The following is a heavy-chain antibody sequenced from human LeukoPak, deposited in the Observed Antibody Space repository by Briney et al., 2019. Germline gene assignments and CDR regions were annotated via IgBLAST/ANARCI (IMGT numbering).Heavy chain of an antibody. CDR1: GGSISSSSYY. D-gene: IGHD4-11*01. J-gene: IGHJ4*02. V-gene: IGHV4-39*01. Sequence: KSSETLSLTCTVSGGSISSSSYYWGWIRQPPGKGLEWIGSIYYSGSTYYNPSLKSRVTISVDTSKNQSSLKLSSVTAADTAVYYCARHLSNYDVFDYWGQGTLVTVSS. CDR2: IYYSGST. CDR3: ARHLSNYDVFDY.